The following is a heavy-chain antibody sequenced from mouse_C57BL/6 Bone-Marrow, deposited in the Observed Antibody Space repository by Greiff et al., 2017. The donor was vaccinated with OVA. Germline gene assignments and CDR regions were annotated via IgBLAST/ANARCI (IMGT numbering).Heavy chain of an antibody. J-gene: IGHJ3*01. D-gene: IGHD1-1*01. CDR2: IHPNSGST. V-gene: IGHV1-64*01. CDR1: GYTFTSYW. CDR3: ARDYYYGSSLAWFAY. Sequence: QVQLQQPGAELVKPGASVKLSCKASGYTFTSYWMHWVKQRPGQGLEWIGMIHPNSGSTNYNEKFKSKATLTVDKSSSTAYMQLSSLTSADSAVYYCARDYYYGSSLAWFAYWGQGTLVTVSA.